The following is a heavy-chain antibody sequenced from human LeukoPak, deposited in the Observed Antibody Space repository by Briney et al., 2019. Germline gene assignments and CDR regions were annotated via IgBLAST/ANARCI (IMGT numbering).Heavy chain of an antibody. CDR2: VFHTGST. Sequence: SETLSLTCTVSGGSIDTYYWSWIRQPPGKGLEWIGYVFHTGSTNYNPSLKSRVTISVDTSKNQFSLKLSSVTAADTAVYYCARDRGSQLFIDYWGQGTLVTVSS. CDR1: GGSIDTYY. J-gene: IGHJ4*02. V-gene: IGHV4-59*01. D-gene: IGHD1-26*01. CDR3: ARDRGSQLFIDY.